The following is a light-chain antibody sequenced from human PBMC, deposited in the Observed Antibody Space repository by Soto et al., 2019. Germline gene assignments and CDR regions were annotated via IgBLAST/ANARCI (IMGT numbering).Light chain of an antibody. CDR3: QNYHSAPKT. V-gene: IGKV1-27*01. J-gene: IGKJ1*01. CDR1: QDISNY. CDR2: AAS. Sequence: DIQMTQSPSSLSASVGDRVTITCRASQDISNYLAWYQQKPGKVPKLLIYAASTLQSGVPSRFSGSGSGTDFTLTISSLQPEDVATYYCQNYHSAPKTFGQGTKVEIK.